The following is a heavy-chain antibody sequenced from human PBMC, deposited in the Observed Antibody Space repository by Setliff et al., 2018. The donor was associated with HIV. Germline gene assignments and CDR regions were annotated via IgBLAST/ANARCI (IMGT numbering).Heavy chain of an antibody. CDR2: SIPILGIP. CDR3: AKEQEIGSYLDP. J-gene: IGHJ5*02. D-gene: IGHD2-2*02. Sequence: SVKVSCKDSGGAFISHTFTWVRQAPGQGLEWMGRSIPILGIPNYAQNFQGRLTISADKSTRTAYLELSSLRSDDSAVYFCAKEQEIGSYLDPWGQGTLVTVSS. CDR1: GGAFISHT. V-gene: IGHV1-69*04.